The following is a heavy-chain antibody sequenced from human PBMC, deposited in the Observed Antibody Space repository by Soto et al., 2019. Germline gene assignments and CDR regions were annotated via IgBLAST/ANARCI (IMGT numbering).Heavy chain of an antibody. CDR2: IYPGDSET. J-gene: IGHJ4*01. D-gene: IGHD3-10*01. V-gene: IGHV5-51*01. CDR3: SINRHYHGAAFDS. CDR1: AYTFTNYY. Sequence: GESLKISCNGSAYTFTNYYIGWVRQMAGKGLEWMGIIYPGDSETTYSPSFQGQVTFSVDKSLNTAYLQWNSLKASDTAIYYCSINRHYHGAAFDSSGHGTLVTVSS.